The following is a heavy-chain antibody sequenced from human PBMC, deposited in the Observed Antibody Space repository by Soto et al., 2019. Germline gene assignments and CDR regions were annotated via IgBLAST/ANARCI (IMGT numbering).Heavy chain of an antibody. CDR2: IWYDGSNK. CDR3: ARVPAIFGVVYYGMDV. Sequence: PGGSLRLSCAASGFTFSSYGMHWVRQAPGKGLEWVAVIWYDGSNKYYADSVKGRFTISRDNSKNTLYLQMNSLRAEDTAVYYCARVPAIFGVVYYGMDVWGQGTTVTVSS. V-gene: IGHV3-33*01. J-gene: IGHJ6*02. D-gene: IGHD3-3*01. CDR1: GFTFSSYG.